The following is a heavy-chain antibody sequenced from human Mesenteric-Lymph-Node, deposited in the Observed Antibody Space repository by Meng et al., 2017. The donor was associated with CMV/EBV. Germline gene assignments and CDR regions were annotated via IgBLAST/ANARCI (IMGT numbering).Heavy chain of an antibody. Sequence: SGFTFSSYAMSGVRQAPGKGLEWVSAISGSGGSTYYADSVKGRFTISRDNSKNTLYLQMNSLRAEDTAVYYCAKENQRAIAAAGTLDYWGQGTLVTVSS. CDR3: AKENQRAIAAAGTLDY. V-gene: IGHV3-23*01. J-gene: IGHJ4*02. D-gene: IGHD6-13*01. CDR2: ISGSGGST. CDR1: GFTFSSYA.